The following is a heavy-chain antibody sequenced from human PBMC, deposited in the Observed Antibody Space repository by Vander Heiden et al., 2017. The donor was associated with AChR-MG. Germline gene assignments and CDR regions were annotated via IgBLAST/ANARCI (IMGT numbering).Heavy chain of an antibody. CDR3: ARKGDAMDV. V-gene: IGHV3-7*01. CDR1: GFTFSSYW. J-gene: IGHJ6*02. D-gene: IGHD3-16*01. CDR2: INQDGSEK. Sequence: LVESGGGWVQPGGSLRLSCAASGFTFSSYWMGWIRQAPGKGREWVANINQDGSEKYYVDPVKGRFTISRDNAKNSLYLQMNSLRAEDTALYYCARKGDAMDVWGQGTKVTVSS.